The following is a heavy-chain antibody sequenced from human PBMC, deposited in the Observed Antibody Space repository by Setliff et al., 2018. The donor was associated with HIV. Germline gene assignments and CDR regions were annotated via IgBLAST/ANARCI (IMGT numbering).Heavy chain of an antibody. CDR2: INSGSSSI. D-gene: IGHD3-22*01. CDR3: VRKQYHYDSSRPYYFDY. J-gene: IGHJ4*02. Sequence: GGSLRLSCAASGFTFGRYSMNWVRQAPGKGLEWVGFINSGSSSIFYGDSVKGRFTISRDDAKNSVYLQMNSLRAEDTAIYYCVRKQYHYDSSRPYYFDYWGQGTLVTISS. CDR1: GFTFGRYS. V-gene: IGHV3-48*04.